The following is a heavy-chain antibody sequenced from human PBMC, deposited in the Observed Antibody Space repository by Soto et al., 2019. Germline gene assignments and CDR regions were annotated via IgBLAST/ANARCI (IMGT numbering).Heavy chain of an antibody. CDR1: GFTFSTYA. J-gene: IGHJ4*02. CDR3: AKEVEGGWYYFDY. Sequence: EVQLLESGGGLVQPGGSLTLSCAASGFTFSTYAMTWVRQAPGKGLEWVSTISDSDGSTYYADSVKDRFTISRDNSKNTVYLQMNSLRAEDTAVYYCAKEVEGGWYYFDYWGQGTLVTVSS. CDR2: ISDSDGST. V-gene: IGHV3-23*01. D-gene: IGHD2-15*01.